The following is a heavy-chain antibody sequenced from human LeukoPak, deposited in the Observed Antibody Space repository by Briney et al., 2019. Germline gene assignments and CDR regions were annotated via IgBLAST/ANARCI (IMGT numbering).Heavy chain of an antibody. D-gene: IGHD1-14*01. CDR1: GGSFSGYY. J-gene: IGHJ4*02. CDR2: INHSGST. V-gene: IGHV4-34*01. Sequence: SETLSLTYAVYGGSFSGYYWSWIRQPPGKGLEWIGEINHSGSTNYNPSLKSRVTISVDTSKNQFSLKLSSVTAADTAVYYCARGPDSLDYWGQGTLVTVSS. CDR3: ARGPDSLDY.